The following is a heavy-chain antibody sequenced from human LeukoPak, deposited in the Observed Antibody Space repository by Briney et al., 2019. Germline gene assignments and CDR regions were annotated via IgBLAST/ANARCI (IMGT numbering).Heavy chain of an antibody. CDR2: IIPIFVTA. V-gene: IGHV1-69*05. CDR1: GGTFSSYA. CDR3: ASAPPVRGSSSYYYSSMDV. Sequence: ASVKVSCKASGGTFSSYAISWVRQAPGQGLEWMRGIIPIFVTANYAQKFQGGVTITTDESTSKAYMALSSLSSEDPAVYYSASAPPVRGSSSYYYSSMDVWGKGTTVTVSS. D-gene: IGHD6-6*01. J-gene: IGHJ6*03.